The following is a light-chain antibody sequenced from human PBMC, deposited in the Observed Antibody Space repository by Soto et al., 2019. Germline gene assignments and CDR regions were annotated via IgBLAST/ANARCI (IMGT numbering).Light chain of an antibody. V-gene: IGLV2-14*01. CDR3: SSYTTSSSYV. CDR1: SSDVGGYIY. CDR2: DVT. Sequence: QSALTQPASVSGSPGQSITISCTGTSSDVGGYIYVSWYQQHPGKAPKLMIYDVTSRPSGVSYRFSGSKSGNTASLTISGLQAEDEADHYCSSYTTSSSYVFGPGTKLTVL. J-gene: IGLJ1*01.